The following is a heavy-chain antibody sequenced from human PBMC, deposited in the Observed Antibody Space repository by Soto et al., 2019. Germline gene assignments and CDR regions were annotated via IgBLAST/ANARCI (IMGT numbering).Heavy chain of an antibody. CDR3: ARHNGPLYVGYYYDMDV. V-gene: IGHV4-39*01. CDR2: IYYSGYT. CDR1: GGSISSSSYY. J-gene: IGHJ6*02. Sequence: QLQLQESGPGLVKPSETLSLTCTVSGGSISSSSYYWGWIRQPPGKGLEWIVSIYYSGYTYYNPSRKSRVTISEDTSKIQFSLKLSSVTAADTAVYYCARHNGPLYVGYYYDMDVWGQGTTVTVSS. D-gene: IGHD3-16*01.